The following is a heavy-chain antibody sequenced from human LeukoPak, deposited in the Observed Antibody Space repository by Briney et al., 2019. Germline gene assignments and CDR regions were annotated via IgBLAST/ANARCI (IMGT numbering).Heavy chain of an antibody. CDR3: ARGNLSYDYVWGSYRHPYYFDY. CDR1: GGSFSGYY. CDR2: INHSGST. D-gene: IGHD3-16*02. J-gene: IGHJ4*02. Sequence: PSETLSLTCAVYGGSFSGYYWSWIRQPPGKGLEWIGEINHSGSTNHNPSLKSRVTISVDTSKNQFSLKLSSVTAADTAVYYCARGNLSYDYVWGSYRHPYYFDYWGQGTLVTVSS. V-gene: IGHV4-34*01.